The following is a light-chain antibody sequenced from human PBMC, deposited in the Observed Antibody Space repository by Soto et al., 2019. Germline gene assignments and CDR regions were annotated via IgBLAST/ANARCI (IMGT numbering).Light chain of an antibody. CDR3: AAWDDSLNAVV. J-gene: IGLJ2*01. CDR2: SNN. Sequence: QSVLTQPPSASGTPGQRVTISCSGSSSNIGSNTVNWYQQLPGTAPKLLIYSNNQRPSGVPDRFSGSKSGTSASLAISGLQSEDEAYYYCAAWDDSLNAVVFGGGTKLTLL. CDR1: SSNIGSNT. V-gene: IGLV1-44*01.